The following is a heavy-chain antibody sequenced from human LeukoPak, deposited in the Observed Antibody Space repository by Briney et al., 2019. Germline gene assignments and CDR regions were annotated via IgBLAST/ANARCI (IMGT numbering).Heavy chain of an antibody. Sequence: GSAVKVSFQASGCTFSSYASSGVGQARGQGLAGMGGIIPIFGTSNYVQRFQDRVTITTDESSSASYVDLSSLSSEDTAVYYYPRASAFLGAGATMIYYYTDVWGKATTVTASS. CDR2: IIPIFGTS. V-gene: IGHV1-69*05. D-gene: IGHD5-12*01. CDR3: PRASAFLGAGATMIYYYTDV. J-gene: IGHJ6*03. CDR1: GCTFSSYA.